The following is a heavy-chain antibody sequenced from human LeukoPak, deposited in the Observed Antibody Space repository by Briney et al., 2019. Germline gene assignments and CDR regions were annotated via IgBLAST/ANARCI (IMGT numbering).Heavy chain of an antibody. V-gene: IGHV3-23*01. D-gene: IGHD3-16*01. CDR2: MKGTGET. CDR1: GLSFSSFA. J-gene: IGHJ4*02. CDR3: ARASWVSSADAVR. Sequence: GGSLRLSCAASGLSFSSFAMSWVRQAPARGLEWLSSMKGTGETFYEDSVRGRFTLSRDDSRNTVYLQLNNLRVEDTAVYYCARASWVSSADAVRWGQGTVVTVSS.